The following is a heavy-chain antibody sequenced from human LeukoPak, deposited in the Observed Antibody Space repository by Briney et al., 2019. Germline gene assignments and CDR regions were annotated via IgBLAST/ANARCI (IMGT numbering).Heavy chain of an antibody. CDR1: GGSFSGYY. CDR3: ARGQDYYDSSGYRFDP. Sequence: PSETLSLTCAVSGGSFSGYYWSWIRQPPGKGLEWIGEINHSGSTDYNPSLKSRVTISVDTSKNQFSLKLSSVTAADTAVYYCARGQDYYDSSGYRFDPWGQGTLVTVSS. V-gene: IGHV4-34*01. D-gene: IGHD3-22*01. CDR2: INHSGST. J-gene: IGHJ5*02.